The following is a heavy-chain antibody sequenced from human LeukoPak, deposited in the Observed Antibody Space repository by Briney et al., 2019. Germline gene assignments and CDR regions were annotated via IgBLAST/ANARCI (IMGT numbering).Heavy chain of an antibody. V-gene: IGHV1-2*02. CDR3: ARDLYSSGWTDAFDI. J-gene: IGHJ3*02. CDR1: GYTFTGYY. Sequence: GASVKVSCKASGYTFTGYYMHWVRQAPGQGLEWMGWINPNSGDTNYSQKFQGRVSMTRDTSINTAYMELSRLTSDDTAVYYCARDLYSSGWTDAFDIWGQGTTVTVSS. D-gene: IGHD6-19*01. CDR2: INPNSGDT.